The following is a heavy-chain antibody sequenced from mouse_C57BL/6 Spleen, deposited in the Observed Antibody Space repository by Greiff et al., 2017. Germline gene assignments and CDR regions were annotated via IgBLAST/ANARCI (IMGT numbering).Heavy chain of an antibody. CDR3: AEPPITTVVAPDY. CDR2: IYPRSGNT. D-gene: IGHD1-1*01. Sequence: QVQLQQSGAELARPGASVKLSCKASGYTFTSYGISWVKQRTGQGLEWIGEIYPRSGNTYYTEKFKGKATLTADKSSSTAYMELRSLTSEDSAVYFCAEPPITTVVAPDYWGQGTTRTVSS. CDR1: GYTFTSYG. V-gene: IGHV1-81*01. J-gene: IGHJ2*01.